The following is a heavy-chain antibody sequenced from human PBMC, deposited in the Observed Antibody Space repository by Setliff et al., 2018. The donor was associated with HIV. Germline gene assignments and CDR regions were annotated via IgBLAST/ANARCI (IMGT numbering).Heavy chain of an antibody. CDR1: GGSNSSGSYY. J-gene: IGHJ5*02. CDR3: ARERSALLWKNWFDP. CDR2: IYTSGST. V-gene: IGHV4-61*09. D-gene: IGHD3-10*01. Sequence: PSETLSLTCTVSGGSNSSGSYYWSWIRQPAGKGLEWIGHIYTSGSTNYNPSLKSRVTISVDTSKNQFSLKLSSVTAADTAVYYCARERSALLWKNWFDPWGQGTLVTVSS.